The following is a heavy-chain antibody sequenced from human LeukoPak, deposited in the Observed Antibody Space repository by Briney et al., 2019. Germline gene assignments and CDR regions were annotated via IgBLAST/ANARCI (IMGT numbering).Heavy chain of an antibody. D-gene: IGHD3-16*02. J-gene: IGHJ6*03. CDR2: INPNSGGT. V-gene: IGHV1-2*02. Sequence: ASVKVSCKASEYTFTGYYMHWVRQAPGQGLEWMGWINPNSGGTNYAQKFQGRVTMTRDTSISTAYMELSRLRSDDTAVYYCARSAYYDYVWGSYRCYYYYMDVWGKGTTVTISS. CDR1: EYTFTGYY. CDR3: ARSAYYDYVWGSYRCYYYYMDV.